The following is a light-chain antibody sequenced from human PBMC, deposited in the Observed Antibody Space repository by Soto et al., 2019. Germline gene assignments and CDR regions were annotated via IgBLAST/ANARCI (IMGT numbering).Light chain of an antibody. V-gene: IGKV1-39*01. CDR1: QNIGVY. CDR2: AAS. J-gene: IGKJ1*01. Sequence: DIQMTQSPSSLSASVGDRVTITCRASQNIGVYLKWYQKKPGKAPKLLIHAASSLHSGVPSTFSGSGSGTDFALTISSLQPEDFATYYCHQTAANPWTFAQGTKVDIK. CDR3: HQTAANPWT.